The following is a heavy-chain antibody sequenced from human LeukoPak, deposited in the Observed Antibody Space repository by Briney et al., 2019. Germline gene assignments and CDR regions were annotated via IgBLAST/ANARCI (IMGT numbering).Heavy chain of an antibody. V-gene: IGHV1-18*04. J-gene: IGHJ5*02. D-gene: IGHD2-2*01. CDR1: ASTFTSYG. Sequence: ASVKVSCKSSASTFTSYGISWVRHAPGQGLERMGGISIYNGNTNYAQKLQGRVTMTIDTSTTKAYMELRSLRSDDTAVYYCARDILGYCSRTSCYEGGWFDPWGQGTLVTVSS. CDR3: ARDILGYCSRTSCYEGGWFDP. CDR2: ISIYNGNT.